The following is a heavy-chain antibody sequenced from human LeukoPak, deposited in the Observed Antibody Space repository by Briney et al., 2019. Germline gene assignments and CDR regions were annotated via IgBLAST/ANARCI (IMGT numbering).Heavy chain of an antibody. CDR1: GFTFSSYS. CDR3: ARDPRYFDWLFDY. Sequence: GGSLRLSCAASGFTFSSYSMNWVRQTPGKGLEWVSYISSRSSTIYYADSVKGRFTISRDNAKNSLYLQMNSLRAEDTAMYYCARDPRYFDWLFDYWGQGTLVTVSS. CDR2: ISSRSSTI. D-gene: IGHD3-9*01. J-gene: IGHJ4*02. V-gene: IGHV3-48*04.